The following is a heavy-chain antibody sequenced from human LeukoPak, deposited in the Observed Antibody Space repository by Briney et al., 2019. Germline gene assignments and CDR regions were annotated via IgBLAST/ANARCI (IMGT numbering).Heavy chain of an antibody. CDR1: GFIFSNHA. CDR3: ARDSVEASNYFDY. D-gene: IGHD4-23*01. V-gene: IGHV3-7*01. Sequence: GRSQKLSCVASGFIFSNHAMHWVRQAPGKGLEWVANIKQDGSEKYYIDSVKGRFTISRDNAKNSLYLQMNSLRAEDTAVYYCARDSVEASNYFDYWGQGILVTVSS. J-gene: IGHJ4*02. CDR2: IKQDGSEK.